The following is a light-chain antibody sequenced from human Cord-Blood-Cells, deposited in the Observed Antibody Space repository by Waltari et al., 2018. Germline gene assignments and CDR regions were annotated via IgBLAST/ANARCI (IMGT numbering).Light chain of an antibody. J-gene: IGLJ2*01. V-gene: IGLV2-14*01. CDR2: DVS. Sequence: QSALTQPASVSGSPGQSITISCTGTSSDVGGYNYVSWYQQHPGKAPKLMIYDVSIRPSGGSNRFSGSKSGNTASLTISGLQAEDEADYYCSSYTSSSTVFGGGTKLTVL. CDR3: SSYTSSSTV. CDR1: SSDVGGYNY.